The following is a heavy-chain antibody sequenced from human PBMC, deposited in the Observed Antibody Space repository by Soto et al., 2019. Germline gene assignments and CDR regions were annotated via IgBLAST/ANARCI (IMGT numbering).Heavy chain of an antibody. CDR3: ARDYYYDSSGYYPNWFDP. CDR1: GFTFSSYS. CDR2: ISSSSSTI. J-gene: IGHJ5*02. D-gene: IGHD3-22*01. Sequence: GGSLRLSCAASGFTFSSYSMNWVRQAPGKGLEWVSYISSSSSTIYYADSVKGRFTISRDNAKNSLYLQMNSLRDEDTAVYYCARDYYYDSSGYYPNWFDPWGQGTLVTVSS. V-gene: IGHV3-48*02.